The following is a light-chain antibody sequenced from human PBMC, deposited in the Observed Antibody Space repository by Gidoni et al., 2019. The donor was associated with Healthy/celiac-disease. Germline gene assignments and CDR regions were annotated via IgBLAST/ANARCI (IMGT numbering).Light chain of an antibody. CDR2: DAS. CDR1: QRVSSY. CDR3: QQRSSWPLT. Sequence: EIVLSQSPATLASSPGERATLPCRASQRVSSYLAWYQQKPGQAPRLLIYDASNRATGIPARFSGSGSGTDFTLTISSLEPEDFAVYYCQQRSSWPLTFGGGTKVEIK. V-gene: IGKV3-11*01. J-gene: IGKJ4*01.